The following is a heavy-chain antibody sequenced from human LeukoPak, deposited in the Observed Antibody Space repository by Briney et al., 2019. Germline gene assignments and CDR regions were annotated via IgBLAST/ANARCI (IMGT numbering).Heavy chain of an antibody. CDR3: ARAPLGYCSGGSCYDLDY. V-gene: IGHV3-21*01. D-gene: IGHD2-15*01. CDR2: ITSSSTTI. Sequence: GGSLRLSCEASGFTFITYTMSWVRQAPGKGLEWVSSITSSSTTIYYADSVKGRFTISRDNAKNSLYLQMNSLRAEDTAVYYCARAPLGYCSGGSCYDLDYWGQGTLVTVSS. CDR1: GFTFITYT. J-gene: IGHJ4*02.